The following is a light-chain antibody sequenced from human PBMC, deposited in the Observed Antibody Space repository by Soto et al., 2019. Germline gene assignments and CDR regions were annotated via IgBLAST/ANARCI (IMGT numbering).Light chain of an antibody. CDR3: QQYNNWPPRT. V-gene: IGKV1-27*01. CDR1: QGISDY. Sequence: DIQMTQSPSSLSASVGDRVTITCRASQGISDYLAWYQQKPGKVPKLLIYAASTLQSGVPSRFSGSGSGTDFTLTISSLQPEDVATYYCQQYNNWPPRTFGQGTKVDIK. J-gene: IGKJ2*02. CDR2: AAS.